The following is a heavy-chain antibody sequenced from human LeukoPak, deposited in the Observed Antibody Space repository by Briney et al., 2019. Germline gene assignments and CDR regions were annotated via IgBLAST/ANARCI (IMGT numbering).Heavy chain of an antibody. D-gene: IGHD5-24*01. CDR1: GGSFSGYY. V-gene: IGHV4-34*01. CDR3: ARGLLFGWLQRPYYMDV. J-gene: IGHJ6*03. CDR2: INHSGST. Sequence: PSETLSLACAVYGGSFSGYYWSWIRQPPGKGLEWIGEINHSGSTNYNPSLKSRVTISVDTSKNQFSLKLSSVTAADTAVYYCARGLLFGWLQRPYYMDVWGKGTTVTVSS.